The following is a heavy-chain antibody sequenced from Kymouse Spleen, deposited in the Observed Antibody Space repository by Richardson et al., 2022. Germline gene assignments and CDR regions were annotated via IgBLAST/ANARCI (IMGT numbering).Heavy chain of an antibody. J-gene: IGHJ5*02. V-gene: IGHV4-61*01. CDR1: GGSVSSGSYY. D-gene: IGHD3-16*02. CDR2: IYYSGST. CDR3: ARVRSSSYTRDWFDP. Sequence: QVQLQESGPGLVKPSETLSLTCTVSGGSVSSGSYYWSWIRQPPGKGLEWIGYIYYSGSTNYNPSLKSRVTISVDTSKNQFSLKLSSVTAADTAVYYCARVRSSSYTRDWFDPWGQGTLVTVSS.